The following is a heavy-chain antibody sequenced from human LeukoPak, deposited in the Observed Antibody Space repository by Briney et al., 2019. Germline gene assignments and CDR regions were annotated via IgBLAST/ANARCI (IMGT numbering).Heavy chain of an antibody. CDR3: AREGRQVATPTVFDY. Sequence: GGSLRLSCAASEFSVGSNYMTWVRQAPGKGLEWVSLIYSGGSTYYADSVKGRFTISRDNSKNTLYLQMNSLRAEDTAVYYCAREGRQVATPTVFDYWGQGTLVTVSS. CDR2: IYSGGST. CDR1: EFSVGSNY. V-gene: IGHV3-66*01. J-gene: IGHJ4*02. D-gene: IGHD5-12*01.